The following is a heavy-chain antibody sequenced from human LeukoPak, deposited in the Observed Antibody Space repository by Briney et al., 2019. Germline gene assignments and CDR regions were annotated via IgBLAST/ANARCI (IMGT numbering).Heavy chain of an antibody. CDR3: ARYSTSWYTFDY. Sequence: SETLSLTCTVSGGSVSGTSFYWSWIRQPPGKGLEWIGYIYYSGSTTYSLSLKSRVTISVDTSKNQFSLKLSSVTAADTAVYFCARYSTSWYTFDYWGQGTLVTVSS. J-gene: IGHJ4*02. CDR2: IYYSGST. D-gene: IGHD6-13*01. V-gene: IGHV4-61*01. CDR1: GGSVSGTSFY.